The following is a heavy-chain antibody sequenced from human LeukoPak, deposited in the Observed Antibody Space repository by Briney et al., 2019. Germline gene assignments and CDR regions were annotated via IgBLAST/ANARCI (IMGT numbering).Heavy chain of an antibody. CDR2: INHSGST. CDR3: AKGINRRGYSYGLGGDY. V-gene: IGHV4-34*01. J-gene: IGHJ4*02. D-gene: IGHD5-18*01. CDR1: GGSFSDYY. Sequence: SETLSLTCAVYGGSFSDYYWTWIRQPPGKGLEWIGEINHSGSTNYNPSLRSRVTISVDTSKNQFSLKLSSVTAADTAVYYCAKGINRRGYSYGLGGDYWGQGTLVTVSS.